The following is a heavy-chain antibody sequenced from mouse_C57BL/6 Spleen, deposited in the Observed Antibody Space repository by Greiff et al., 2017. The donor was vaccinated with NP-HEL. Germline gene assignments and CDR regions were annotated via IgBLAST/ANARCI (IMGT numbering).Heavy chain of an antibody. CDR2: ISYDGSN. CDR1: GYSITSGYY. V-gene: IGHV3-6*01. D-gene: IGHD2-4*01. J-gene: IGHJ3*01. CDR3: ASDYDYVFAY. Sequence: EVQLQESGPGLVKPSQSLSLTCSVTGYSITSGYYWNWIRQFPGNKLEWMGYISYDGSNNYNPSLKNRISITRDTSKNQFFLKLNSVTTEDTATYYCASDYDYVFAYWGQGTLVTVSA.